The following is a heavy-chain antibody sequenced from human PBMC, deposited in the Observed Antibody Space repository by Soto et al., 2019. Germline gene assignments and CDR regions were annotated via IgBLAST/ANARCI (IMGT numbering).Heavy chain of an antibody. CDR2: ITPISGRT. CDR3: ARVPGIVLVLTTHPLGASFDL. J-gene: IGHJ5*02. Sequence: QVQLVQSGAEVKKPGSSVKVSCKASGGTFNSYTITWVRQAPGQGLEWMGGITPISGRTNYAEKFQDRVTITAEEATNTAYMELRDLTSDDTAVYYCARVPGIVLVLTTHPLGASFDLWGEGALVTVSS. D-gene: IGHD2-8*02. CDR1: GGTFNSYT. V-gene: IGHV1-69*01.